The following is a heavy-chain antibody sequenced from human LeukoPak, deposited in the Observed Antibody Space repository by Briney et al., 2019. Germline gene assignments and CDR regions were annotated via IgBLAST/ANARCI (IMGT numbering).Heavy chain of an antibody. V-gene: IGHV3-23*01. D-gene: IGHD3-10*01. CDR2: ILGSGGST. J-gene: IGHJ2*01. CDR3: AKDRVQGSWYFDL. Sequence: GGSLRLSCAASGFTFSSYAMSWVRQAPGKGLEWVSGILGSGGSTFFATSLKGRFTVSRDNSKNTLYLHMNSLGADDTAVYYCAKDRVQGSWYFDLWGRGTLVTVSS. CDR1: GFTFSSYA.